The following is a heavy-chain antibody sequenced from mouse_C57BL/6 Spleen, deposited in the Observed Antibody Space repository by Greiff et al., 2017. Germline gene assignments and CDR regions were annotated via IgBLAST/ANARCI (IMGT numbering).Heavy chain of an antibody. Sequence: DVKLQESGPELVKPGASVKMSCKASGYTFTDYNMHWVKQSHGKSLEWIGYINPNNGGTSYNQKFKGKATLTVNKSSSTAYMELRSLTSEDSAVYYCARATTVVNAYWGQGTLVTVSA. D-gene: IGHD1-1*01. CDR1: GYTFTDYN. J-gene: IGHJ3*01. CDR2: INPNNGGT. CDR3: ARATTVVNAY. V-gene: IGHV1-22*01.